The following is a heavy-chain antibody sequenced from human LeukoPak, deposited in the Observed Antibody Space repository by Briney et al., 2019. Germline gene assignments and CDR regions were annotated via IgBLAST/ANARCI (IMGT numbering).Heavy chain of an antibody. J-gene: IGHJ4*02. D-gene: IGHD5-18*01. V-gene: IGHV3-23*01. CDR1: GFTFSSYA. CDR3: AKESGYSYGYDY. CDR2: ISGSGGST. Sequence: GGSLRLSCAASGFTFSSYAISWVRQAPGKGLEWVSAISGSGGSTYYADSVKGRFTISSDNSKNTLYLQMNSLRAEDTAVYYCAKESGYSYGYDYWGQGTLVTVSS.